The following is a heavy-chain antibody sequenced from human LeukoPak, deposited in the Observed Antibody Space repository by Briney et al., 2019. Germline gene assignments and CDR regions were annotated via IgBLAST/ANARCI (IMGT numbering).Heavy chain of an antibody. Sequence: ASVKVSCKASGYTFTSYGISWVRQAPGQGLEWMGWINPNSGGTNYAQKFQGRFTMTRDLSVNTAYMEVSSLRSDDTAVYYCARAHIVVITSLPNYWGQGTLVTVSS. CDR2: INPNSGGT. V-gene: IGHV1-2*02. CDR3: ARAHIVVITSLPNY. D-gene: IGHD3-22*01. CDR1: GYTFTSYG. J-gene: IGHJ4*02.